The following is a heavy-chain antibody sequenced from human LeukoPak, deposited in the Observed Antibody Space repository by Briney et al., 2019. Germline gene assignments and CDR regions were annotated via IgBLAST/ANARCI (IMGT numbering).Heavy chain of an antibody. Sequence: ASVKVSCKASGYTFTSYGISWVRQAPGQGLEWMAWISAYNGNTNYAQKLQGRFTMTTDKSKSTAYMELRSLRAEDTAVYYCARVPCSSTSCHVSYYYYMDVWGKGTTVTVSS. D-gene: IGHD2-2*01. CDR1: GYTFTSYG. V-gene: IGHV1-18*01. CDR2: ISAYNGNT. CDR3: ARVPCSSTSCHVSYYYYMDV. J-gene: IGHJ6*03.